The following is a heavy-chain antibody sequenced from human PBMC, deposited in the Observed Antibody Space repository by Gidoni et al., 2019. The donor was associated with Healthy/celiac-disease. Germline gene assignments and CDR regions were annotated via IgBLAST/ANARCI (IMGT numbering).Heavy chain of an antibody. CDR2: IRGSGGRT. V-gene: IGHV3-23*01. D-gene: IGHD6-19*01. CDR1: GFTFSSYA. CDR3: AKEDSSDLIDY. J-gene: IGHJ4*02. Sequence: EVQLLESGGGLVQPGGSLILSCAASGFTFSSYAMRWFRQAPGRGLEWVSAIRGSGGRTYYADSVKGRFTISRDNSKNTLYLQMNSLRAEDTAVYYCAKEDSSDLIDYWGQGTLVTVSS.